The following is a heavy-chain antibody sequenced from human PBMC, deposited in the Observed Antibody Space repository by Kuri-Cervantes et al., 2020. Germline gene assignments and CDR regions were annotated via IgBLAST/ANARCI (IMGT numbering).Heavy chain of an antibody. CDR1: GGSVSSGSYY. Sequence: SETLSLTCAVSGGSVSSGSYYWSWIRQPPGKGLEWIGYIYYRGSTNYNPSLKSRVTISVDTSKNQFSLKLSSVTAADTAVYYCARDSRYSSGWYLGTYWGQGTLVTVSS. CDR3: ARDSRYSSGWYLGTY. J-gene: IGHJ4*02. CDR2: IYYRGST. D-gene: IGHD6-19*01. V-gene: IGHV4-61*01.